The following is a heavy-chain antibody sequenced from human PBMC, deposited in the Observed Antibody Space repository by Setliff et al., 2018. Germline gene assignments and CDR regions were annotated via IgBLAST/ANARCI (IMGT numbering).Heavy chain of an antibody. Sequence: SGPTLVNPTQTLTLTCTFSGFSLSTSGVGVGWIRQPPGKVLEWLALIYWDDDKRYSPSLKSRLTITKDTSKNQVVLTMTNMDPVDTATYYCAHRRGDYYDSSGYYYDYWGQGTLVTV. CDR2: IYWDDDK. D-gene: IGHD3-22*01. V-gene: IGHV2-5*02. CDR3: AHRRGDYYDSSGYYYDY. CDR1: GFSLSTSGVG. J-gene: IGHJ4*02.